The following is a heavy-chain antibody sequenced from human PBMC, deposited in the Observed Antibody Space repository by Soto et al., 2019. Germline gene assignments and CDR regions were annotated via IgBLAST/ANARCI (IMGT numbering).Heavy chain of an antibody. J-gene: IGHJ5*02. CDR1: GYTFTSYS. D-gene: IGHD2-8*01. CDR2: ISAYNGTT. CDR3: ATVGDFVLMGSRNSWFDP. V-gene: IGHV1-18*01. Sequence: ASVKVSCKASGYTFTSYSISWVRQAPGQGLEWMGWISAYNGTTNYAQKLQGRVTMTTDTSTSTAYMELRSLRSDDTAVYYCATVGDFVLMGSRNSWFDPWGQGTLVTVSS.